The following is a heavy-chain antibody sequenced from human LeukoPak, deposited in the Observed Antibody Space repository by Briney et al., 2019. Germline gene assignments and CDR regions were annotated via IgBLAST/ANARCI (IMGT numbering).Heavy chain of an antibody. CDR2: INPNSGGT. Sequence: PGASVKVSCKASGYTFTGYYMHWVRQAPGQGLEWMGWINPNSGGTNYAQKFQGRVTMTRDTSISTAYMELSRLRSDDTAVCYCARVEWLLSPHYYYYGMDVWGQGTTVTVSS. J-gene: IGHJ6*02. D-gene: IGHD3-3*01. CDR3: ARVEWLLSPHYYYYGMDV. CDR1: GYTFTGYY. V-gene: IGHV1-2*02.